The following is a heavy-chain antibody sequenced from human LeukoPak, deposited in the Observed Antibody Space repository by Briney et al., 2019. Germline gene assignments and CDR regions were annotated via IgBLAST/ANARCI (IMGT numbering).Heavy chain of an antibody. CDR2: IRYDGSNK. V-gene: IGHV3-30*02. J-gene: IGHJ3*02. Sequence: GGSLRLSCAASGFTFSSYGMHWVRQAPGKGLEWVAFIRYDGSNKYYADSVNGRFTISRDNSKNTLYLQMNSLRAEDTAVYYCSKVVALADDAFDIWGQGTMVTVSP. CDR3: SKVVALADDAFDI. CDR1: GFTFSSYG. D-gene: IGHD5-12*01.